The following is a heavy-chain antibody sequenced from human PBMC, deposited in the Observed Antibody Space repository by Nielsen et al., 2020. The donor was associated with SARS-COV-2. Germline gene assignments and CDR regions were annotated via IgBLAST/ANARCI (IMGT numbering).Heavy chain of an antibody. J-gene: IGHJ3*02. Sequence: ASVKVSCKASGYTFTGYYMHWVRQAPGQGLEWMGWINPNSGGTNYAQKFQGRVTMTRDTSISTAYMELSRLRSDDTAVYYCARHPLWFGELSDLDAFDIWGQGTMVTVSS. CDR1: GYTFTGYY. CDR2: INPNSGGT. V-gene: IGHV1-2*02. D-gene: IGHD3-10*01. CDR3: ARHPLWFGELSDLDAFDI.